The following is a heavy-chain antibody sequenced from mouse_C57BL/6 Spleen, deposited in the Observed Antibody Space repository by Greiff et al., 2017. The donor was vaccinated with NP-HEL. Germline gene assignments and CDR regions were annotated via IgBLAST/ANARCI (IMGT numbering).Heavy chain of an antibody. J-gene: IGHJ3*01. CDR1: GFTFSDYG. CDR3: ARPGPLWTSWFAY. Sequence: EVMLVESGGGLVKPGGSLKLSCAASGFTFSDYGMHWVRQAPEKGLEWVAYISSGSSTIYYADTVKGRFTISRDNAKNTLFLQMTSLRSEDTAMYYCARPGPLWTSWFAYWGQGTLVTVSA. V-gene: IGHV5-17*01. D-gene: IGHD1-1*02. CDR2: ISSGSSTI.